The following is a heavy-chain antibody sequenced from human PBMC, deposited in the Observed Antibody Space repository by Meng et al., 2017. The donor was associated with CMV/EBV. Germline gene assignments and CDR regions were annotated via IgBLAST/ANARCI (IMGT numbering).Heavy chain of an antibody. Sequence: GGSLRLSCAASGFTFSSYGMHWVRQAPGKGLEWVAFIRYDGSNKYYADSVKGRFTISRDNSKNTLYLQMNSLRAEDTAVYYCAKVVRDIVVVPAAMGMDVWGQGTTVTVS. D-gene: IGHD2-2*01. CDR2: IRYDGSNK. J-gene: IGHJ6*02. V-gene: IGHV3-30*02. CDR1: GFTFSSYG. CDR3: AKVVRDIVVVPAAMGMDV.